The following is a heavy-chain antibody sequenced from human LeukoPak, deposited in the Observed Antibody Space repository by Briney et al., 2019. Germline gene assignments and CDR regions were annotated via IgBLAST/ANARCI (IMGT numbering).Heavy chain of an antibody. J-gene: IGHJ4*02. CDR3: ARERYSGSYVDY. CDR2: INSDGSST. CDR1: GFTFSSYS. Sequence: GGSLRLSCAASGFTFSSYSMNWVRQAPGKGLEWVSRINSDGSSTSYADSVKGRFTISRDNAKNTLYLQMNSLRAEDTAVYYCARERYSGSYVDYWGQGTLVTVSS. D-gene: IGHD1-26*01. V-gene: IGHV3-74*01.